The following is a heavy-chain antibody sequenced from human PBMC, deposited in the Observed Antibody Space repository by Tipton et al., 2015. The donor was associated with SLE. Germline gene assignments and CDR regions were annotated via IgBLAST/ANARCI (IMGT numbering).Heavy chain of an antibody. V-gene: IGHV4-34*01. CDR2: INHRGST. Sequence: LRLSCAVYGGSFRGHSCSWVRPPPGKGGEWVGEINHRGSTNYNPSLKSRVTISVDTSKNQFSLKLTPLTAADTAVYYCARGLYGDEPGYWGQGTLVTVSS. J-gene: IGHJ4*02. CDR1: GGSFRGHS. D-gene: IGHD4-17*01. CDR3: ARGLYGDEPGY.